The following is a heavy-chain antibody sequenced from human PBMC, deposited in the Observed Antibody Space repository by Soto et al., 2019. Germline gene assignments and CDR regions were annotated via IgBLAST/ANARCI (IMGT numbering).Heavy chain of an antibody. Sequence: ASVKVSCKASGGTFSSYAISWVRQAPGQGLEWMGGIIPIFGTANYAQKFQGRVTITADESTSTAYMELSSLRSEDTAVYYCARDPVAAAGDRYYYGMDVWGQGTTVTVSS. CDR2: IIPIFGTA. V-gene: IGHV1-69*13. D-gene: IGHD6-13*01. CDR3: ARDPVAAAGDRYYYGMDV. CDR1: GGTFSSYA. J-gene: IGHJ6*02.